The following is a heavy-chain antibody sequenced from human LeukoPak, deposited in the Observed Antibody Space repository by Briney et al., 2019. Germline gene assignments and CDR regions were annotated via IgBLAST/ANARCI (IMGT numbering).Heavy chain of an antibody. CDR2: FDPEDGET. J-gene: IGHJ4*02. CDR1: GYTLTELS. D-gene: IGHD3-3*01. CDR3: ATGPDPLNYDFWSGVLYY. Sequence: ASVKVSCKVSGYTLTELSMHWVRQAPGKGLEWMGGFDPEDGETIYAQKFQGRVTMTEDTSTDTAYMELSSLRSEDTAVYYCATGPDPLNYDFWSGVLYYWGQGTLVTVSS. V-gene: IGHV1-24*01.